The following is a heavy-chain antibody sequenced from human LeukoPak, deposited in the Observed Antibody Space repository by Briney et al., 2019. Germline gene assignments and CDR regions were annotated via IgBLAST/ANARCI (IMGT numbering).Heavy chain of an antibody. V-gene: IGHV4-39*01. J-gene: IGHJ4*02. D-gene: IGHD7-27*01. CDR1: GGSISTGEYY. Sequence: SETLSLTCTVSGGSISTGEYYWGWIRQSPGKGLEWIGSIRYSGTTYYNPSLKSRVTLSVDTSKNQFSLKLSSVTPAADTTVYYCARQLGRGLWTFDFWGQGTLVTVSS. CDR3: ARQLGRGLWTFDF. CDR2: IRYSGTT.